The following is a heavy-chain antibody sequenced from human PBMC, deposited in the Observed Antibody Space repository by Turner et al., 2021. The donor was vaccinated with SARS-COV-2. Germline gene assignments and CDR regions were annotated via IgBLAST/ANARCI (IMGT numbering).Heavy chain of an antibody. J-gene: IGHJ6*02. CDR1: GGSIRSSNYY. CDR2: IDHSVST. V-gene: IGHV4-39*01. CDR3: ARLSTLDSWNSVYYHVMDI. Sequence: QLQLQESGPGLVKPSETLSLTCTVSGGSIRSSNYYWGWIRQPPERGLLWIGNIDHSVSTYDNPSLTRRVLISVDTSTNQFSLKLSSVTSADTALYDCARLSTLDSWNSVYYHVMDIWGRGTSVTVSS. D-gene: IGHD2-15*01.